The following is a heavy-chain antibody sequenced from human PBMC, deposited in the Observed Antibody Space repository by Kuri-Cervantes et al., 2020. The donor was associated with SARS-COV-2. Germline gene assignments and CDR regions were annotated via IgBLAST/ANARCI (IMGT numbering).Heavy chain of an antibody. CDR2: INPNSGGT. D-gene: IGHD4-11*01. CDR1: GYTFTGYY. CDR3: ASNSNYWYYGMDV. J-gene: IGHJ6*02. Sequence: ASVKVSCKASGYTFTGYYMNWLRQAPGQGLEWMGWINPNSGGTNYAQKFQGRVSMTKDTSISTAYMALSRLRYDDTAVYYCASNSNYWYYGMDVWGQGTTVTVSS. V-gene: IGHV1-2*02.